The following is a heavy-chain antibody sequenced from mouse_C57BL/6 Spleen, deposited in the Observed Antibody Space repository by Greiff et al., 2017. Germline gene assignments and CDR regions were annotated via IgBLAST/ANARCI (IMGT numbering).Heavy chain of an antibody. Sequence: VQRVESGAELVKPGASVKISCKASGYAFSSYWMNWVKQRPGKGLEWIGQIYPGDGDTNYNGKFKGKATLTADKSSSTAYMQLSSLTSEDSAVYFCARSGYYYYFDYWGQGTTLTVSS. CDR2: IYPGDGDT. V-gene: IGHV1-80*01. CDR1: GYAFSSYW. D-gene: IGHD1-1*01. J-gene: IGHJ2*01. CDR3: ARSGYYYYFDY.